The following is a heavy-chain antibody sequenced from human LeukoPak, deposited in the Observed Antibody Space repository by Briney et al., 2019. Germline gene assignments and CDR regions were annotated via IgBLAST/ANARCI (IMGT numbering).Heavy chain of an antibody. CDR1: GFTFSDYS. V-gene: IGHV3-11*01. D-gene: IGHD3-10*01. CDR2: ISSSGSYI. Sequence: GGSLRLSCAASGFTFSDYSMSWIRQAPGEGPEWVSFISSSGSYIHYADSVKGRFTISRDNAENSLYLQMNSLRAEDTAVYYCANYYGTGSFRNWFDPWGQGTLVTVSA. J-gene: IGHJ5*02. CDR3: ANYYGTGSFRNWFDP.